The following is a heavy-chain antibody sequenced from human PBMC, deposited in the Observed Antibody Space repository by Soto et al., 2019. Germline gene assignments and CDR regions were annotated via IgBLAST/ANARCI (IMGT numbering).Heavy chain of an antibody. Sequence: SETLSLTCTVSGGSISGDDLSWTWVRQTPGKGLEWIGYVYRYGATYYNPSLKSRVTISVDRSKKHFSLELTSVTAADTSVYFCASGRMQYYFDLWGQGSPVTVSS. CDR1: GGSISGDDLS. CDR3: ASGRMQYYFDL. D-gene: IGHD1-26*01. V-gene: IGHV4-30-2*01. CDR2: VYRYGAT. J-gene: IGHJ4*02.